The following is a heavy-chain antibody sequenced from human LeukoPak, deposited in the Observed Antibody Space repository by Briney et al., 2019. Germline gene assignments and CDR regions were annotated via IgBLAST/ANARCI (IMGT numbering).Heavy chain of an antibody. J-gene: IGHJ3*02. Sequence: GGSLRLSCAASGFTFSSYSMNWVRQAPGKGLEWVSSISSSSSYIYYADSVKGRFTISRDNAKNSLYLQMNSLRAEDTAVYYCASDKDYGSNPDAFDIWGQGTMVTVSS. CDR3: ASDKDYGSNPDAFDI. D-gene: IGHD4-23*01. CDR2: ISSSSSYI. CDR1: GFTFSSYS. V-gene: IGHV3-21*01.